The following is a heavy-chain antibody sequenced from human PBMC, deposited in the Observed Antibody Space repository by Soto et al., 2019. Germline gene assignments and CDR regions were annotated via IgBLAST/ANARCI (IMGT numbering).Heavy chain of an antibody. Sequence: PGGSLRLSCAASGFTFSSYAMSWVRQAPGKGLEWVSAISGSGGSTYYADSVKGRFTISRDNSKNTLYLQMNSLIPEDTVLEDCAKDVAGFLFEPWGQGTLV. D-gene: IGHD2-15*01. V-gene: IGHV3-23*01. CDR2: ISGSGGST. CDR3: AKDVAGFLFEP. J-gene: IGHJ5*02. CDR1: GFTFSSYA.